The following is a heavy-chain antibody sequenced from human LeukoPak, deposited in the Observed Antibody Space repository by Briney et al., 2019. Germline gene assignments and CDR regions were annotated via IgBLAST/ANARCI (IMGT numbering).Heavy chain of an antibody. D-gene: IGHD3-16*01. CDR3: ARGLHHFDY. Sequence: PGGSLRLSCAASGFTFSNYWMTWVRQTAGKGLKWVATIKQDGGEDYYVESVKGRFTISRDNAKNSLYLQMNVVRAEDTAVYYCARGLHHFDYWGQGALVTVSS. CDR1: GFTFSNYW. V-gene: IGHV3-7*01. CDR2: IKQDGGED. J-gene: IGHJ4*02.